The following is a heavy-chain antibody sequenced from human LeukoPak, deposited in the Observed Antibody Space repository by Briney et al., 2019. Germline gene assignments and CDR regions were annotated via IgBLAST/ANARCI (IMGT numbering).Heavy chain of an antibody. CDR2: IYYSGTT. V-gene: IGHV4-59*08. J-gene: IGHJ4*02. CDR1: GGSINYYY. CDR3: ARKGGTFDS. Sequence: PSETLSLTCTVSGGSINYYYWSWIRQPPGKGLEWIGYIYYSGTTNYNPSLKSRVTISVDTSKNEFSLNLSSVTAADTALYYCARKGGTFDSWGQGILVTVSS. D-gene: IGHD2-15*01.